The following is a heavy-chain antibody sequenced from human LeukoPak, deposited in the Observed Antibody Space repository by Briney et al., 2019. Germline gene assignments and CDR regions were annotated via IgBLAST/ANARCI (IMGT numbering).Heavy chain of an antibody. V-gene: IGHV3-33*01. CDR2: IWYDGSNK. CDR1: GFTFSSYG. D-gene: IGHD3/OR15-3a*01. CDR3: ARDRRRAGLKEYYFDC. Sequence: GRSLRLSCAASGFTFSSYGMHWVRQAPGKGLEWVAVIWYDGSNKYYADSVKGRFAISRDNSKNTLYLQMNSLRAEDTAVYYCARDRRRAGLKEYYFDCWGQGTLVTVSS. J-gene: IGHJ4*02.